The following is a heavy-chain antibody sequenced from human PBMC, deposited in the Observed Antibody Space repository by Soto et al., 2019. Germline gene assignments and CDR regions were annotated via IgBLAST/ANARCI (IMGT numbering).Heavy chain of an antibody. V-gene: IGHV3-23*01. J-gene: IGHJ6*02. CDR3: AKDRRARGVDYYYGMDV. CDR2: ISDSGGST. D-gene: IGHD3-10*01. CDR1: GFTFSSYA. Sequence: GGSLRLSCAASGFTFSSYAMSWVRQAPGKGLGWVSAISDSGGSTYYADSVKGRFTISRDNSKNTLYLQMNSLRAEDTAVYYCAKDRRARGVDYYYGMDVWGQGTTVTVSS.